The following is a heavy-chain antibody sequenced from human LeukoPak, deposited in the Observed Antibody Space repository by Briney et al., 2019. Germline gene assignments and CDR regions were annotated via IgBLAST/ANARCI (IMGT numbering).Heavy chain of an antibody. Sequence: GGSLRLSCAASGFAFSNFAMSWVRQAPGKGLEWVSAMSGSGYYTYYVESVKGRFTISRDNSKNTLYLHMNSLRADDTAVYYCAKMEGQRLYDYCMDVWAEGPRSPFP. D-gene: IGHD3-3*01. CDR1: GFAFSNFA. CDR2: MSGSGYYT. J-gene: IGHJ6*03. CDR3: AKMEGQRLYDYCMDV. V-gene: IGHV3-23*01.